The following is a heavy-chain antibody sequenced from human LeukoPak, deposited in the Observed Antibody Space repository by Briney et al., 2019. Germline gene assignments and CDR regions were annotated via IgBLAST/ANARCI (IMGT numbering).Heavy chain of an antibody. CDR3: ATYLGYCSSTSCYGPFDP. V-gene: IGHV1-24*01. CDR2: FDPEDGET. Sequence: GASVKVSCKVSGYTLTELSMHWVRQAPGKGLEWMGGFDPEDGETIYAQKFQGRVTMTEDTSTDTAYMELSSLRSEDTAVYYCATYLGYCSSTSCYGPFDPWGQGTLVTVSS. D-gene: IGHD2-2*01. J-gene: IGHJ5*02. CDR1: GYTLTELS.